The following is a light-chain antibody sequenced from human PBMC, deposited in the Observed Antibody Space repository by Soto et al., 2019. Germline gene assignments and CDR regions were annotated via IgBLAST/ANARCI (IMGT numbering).Light chain of an antibody. Sequence: QSVLTQPPSVSGAPGQRVTISCTGSSSNIGAGYDVHWYQQLPGTAPKLLIYGNSNRPSGVPDRFSGSKSGTSASLAITGLQAEDEADYYCCAYAGSNTLVFGGGTKLTVL. J-gene: IGLJ2*01. CDR2: GNS. CDR1: SSNIGAGYD. V-gene: IGLV1-40*01. CDR3: CAYAGSNTLV.